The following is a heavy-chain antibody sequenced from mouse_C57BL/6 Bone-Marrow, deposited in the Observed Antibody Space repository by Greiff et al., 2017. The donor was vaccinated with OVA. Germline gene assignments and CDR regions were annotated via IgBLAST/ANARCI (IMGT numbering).Heavy chain of an antibody. D-gene: IGHD1-1*01. CDR1: GFTFSDYY. CDR2: INYDGSST. CDR3: ARDGSSPYYYAMDY. Sequence: LQQSEGGLVQPGSSMKLSCTASGFTFSDYYMAWVRQVPEKGLEWVANINYDGSSTYYLDSLKSRFIISRDNAKNILYLQMSSLKSEDTATYYCARDGSSPYYYAMDYWGQGTSVTVSS. J-gene: IGHJ4*01. V-gene: IGHV5-16*01.